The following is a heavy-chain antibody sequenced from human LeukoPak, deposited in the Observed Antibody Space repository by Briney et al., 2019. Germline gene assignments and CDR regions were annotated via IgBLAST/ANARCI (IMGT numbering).Heavy chain of an antibody. V-gene: IGHV4-31*03. J-gene: IGHJ4*02. CDR2: IYYSGST. CDR1: GGSISSGGYY. CDR3: ARDRYSGSYYDY. D-gene: IGHD1-26*01. Sequence: SQTLSLTCTVSGGSISSGGYYWSWIRQHPEKGLEWIGYIYYSGSTYYNPSLKSRVTISVDTSKNQFSLKLSSVTAPDTAVYYCARDRYSGSYYDYWGQGTLVTVSS.